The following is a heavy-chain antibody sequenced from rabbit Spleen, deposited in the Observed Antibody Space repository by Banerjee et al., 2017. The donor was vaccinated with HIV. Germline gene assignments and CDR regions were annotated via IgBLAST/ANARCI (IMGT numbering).Heavy chain of an antibody. CDR2: IDTNDGDT. CDR3: ARNYVNAFDP. J-gene: IGHJ2*01. D-gene: IGHD1-1*01. CDR1: GFSFSSSYW. Sequence: QSLEESGGDLVKPGASLTLTCTASGFSFSSSYWICWVRQAPGKGLEWIACIDTNDGDTDYANWPKGRFTISKTSSTTVTLQMTSLTAADTATYFCARNYVNAFDPWGPGTLVT. V-gene: IGHV1S40*01.